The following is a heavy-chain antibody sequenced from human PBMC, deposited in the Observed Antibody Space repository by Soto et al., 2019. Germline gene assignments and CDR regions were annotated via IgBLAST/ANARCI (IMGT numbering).Heavy chain of an antibody. CDR2: ISWNSGRV. Sequence: SLRHSCAASGFTGFTFDDVAMHWVRQVPGKGLEWVSSISWNSGRVDYADSVKGRFTVSRDNTKNSLFLAMNSVRSEDTAVYFCLIGIHYRAWATPLTYWGLG. V-gene: IGHV3-9*01. CDR1: GFTGFTFDDVA. J-gene: IGHJ4*02. D-gene: IGHD3-9*01. CDR3: LIGIHYRAWATPLTY.